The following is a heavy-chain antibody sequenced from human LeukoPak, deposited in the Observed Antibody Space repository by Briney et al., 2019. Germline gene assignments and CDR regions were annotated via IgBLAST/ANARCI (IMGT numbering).Heavy chain of an antibody. CDR1: GYSFTSYW. CDR3: ARHDGAYDYVWGSYRPYYFDY. Sequence: GESLKISCEGSGYSFTSYWIGWVRQMPGKGLEWMGIIYPGDSDTRYSPSFKGQVTISADKSISTAYLQWSSLKASDTAMYYCARHDGAYDYVWGSYRPYYFDYWGQGTLVTVSS. V-gene: IGHV5-51*01. D-gene: IGHD3-16*02. J-gene: IGHJ4*02. CDR2: IYPGDSDT.